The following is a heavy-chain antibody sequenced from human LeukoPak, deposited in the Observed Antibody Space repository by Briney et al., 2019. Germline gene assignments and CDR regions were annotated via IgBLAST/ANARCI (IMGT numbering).Heavy chain of an antibody. CDR2: INHSGST. CDR1: GGSFSGYY. V-gene: IGHV4-34*01. Sequence: SETLSLTCAVYGGSFSGYYWSWIRQPPGKGLEWIGEINHSGSTNYNPSLKSRVTISVDTSKNQFSLKLSSVTAADTAVYYCARDWGYSSSWFDYWGQGTLVTVSS. D-gene: IGHD6-13*01. CDR3: ARDWGYSSSWFDY. J-gene: IGHJ4*02.